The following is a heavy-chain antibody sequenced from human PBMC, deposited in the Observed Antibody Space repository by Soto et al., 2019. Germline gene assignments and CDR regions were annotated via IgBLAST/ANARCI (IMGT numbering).Heavy chain of an antibody. CDR2: IYHSGST. Sequence: QLQLQESGSGLVKPSQTLSLTCAVSGGSISSGGYSWSWIRQPPGKGLEWIGYIYHSGSTYYNPSLKSRVTISLDRSKNQFSLKLSSVTAADTAVYYCARSSHPSYCGGDCYSEIWGPGTLVTVSS. CDR1: GGSISSGGYS. D-gene: IGHD2-21*02. CDR3: ARSSHPSYCGGDCYSEI. V-gene: IGHV4-30-2*01. J-gene: IGHJ4*02.